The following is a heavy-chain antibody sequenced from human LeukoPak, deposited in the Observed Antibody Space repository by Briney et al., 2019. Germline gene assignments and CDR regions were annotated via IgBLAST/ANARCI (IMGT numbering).Heavy chain of an antibody. V-gene: IGHV1-3*01. CDR3: ASGRSYGYFSDY. CDR1: GYTFTSYA. CDR2: INAGNGNT. D-gene: IGHD5-18*01. J-gene: IGHJ4*02. Sequence: ASVKVSCKASGYTFTSYAMHWVRQAPGQRLEWMGWINAGNGNTKYSQKFQGRVTITRDTSASTAYMELSSLRSEDTAVYYCASGRSYGYFSDYWGQGTLVTVSS.